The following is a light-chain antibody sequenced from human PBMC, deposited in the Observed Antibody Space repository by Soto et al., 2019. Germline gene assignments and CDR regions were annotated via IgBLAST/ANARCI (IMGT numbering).Light chain of an antibody. CDR1: QSISRY. Sequence: DIQMTQSPSSLSASVGDRVTITCRASQSISRYLNWYQQKPGKAPKLLIYATSSLQSGVPSRFSGSGSGTDFTLTISRLQPEDFATYYCQQSYSTPKFGQGTKVEIK. J-gene: IGKJ1*01. CDR2: ATS. CDR3: QQSYSTPK. V-gene: IGKV1-39*01.